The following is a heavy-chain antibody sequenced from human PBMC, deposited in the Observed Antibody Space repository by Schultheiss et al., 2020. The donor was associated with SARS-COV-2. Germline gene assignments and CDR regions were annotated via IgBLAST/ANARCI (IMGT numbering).Heavy chain of an antibody. V-gene: IGHV3-23*01. CDR1: GFTFSNYA. CDR3: ARSLGAYYYYGMDV. Sequence: GESLKISCAVSGFTFSNYAMNWVRQAPGKGLEWVSAISLSGGSTHYADSVKGRFTISRDNSKNTLSLQMNSLRAEDTAVYSCARSLGAYYYYGMDVWGQGTMVTVSS. CDR2: ISLSGGST. D-gene: IGHD3-16*01. J-gene: IGHJ6*02.